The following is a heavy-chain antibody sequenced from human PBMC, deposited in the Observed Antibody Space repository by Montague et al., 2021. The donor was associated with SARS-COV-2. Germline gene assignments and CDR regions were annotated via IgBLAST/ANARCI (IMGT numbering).Heavy chain of an antibody. CDR1: GGSISSSNW. J-gene: IGHJ6*02. V-gene: IGHV4-4*02. CDR2: IYHSGST. Sequence: SETLSLTCAVSGGSISSSNWWSCVRQPPGKGLVWFGEIYHSGSTNYNPSLKSRVTISVDKSKNQFSLKLSSVTAADTAVYYCARRPLGYYYYGMDVWGQGTTVTVSS. CDR3: ARRPLGYYYYGMDV.